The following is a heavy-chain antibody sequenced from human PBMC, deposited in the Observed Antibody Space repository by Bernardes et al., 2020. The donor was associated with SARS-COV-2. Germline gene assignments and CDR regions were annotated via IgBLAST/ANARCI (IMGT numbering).Heavy chain of an antibody. Sequence: GGSLRLCCAASGFSFSSYWMHWVRRAPGKGLMWVSRINSDGSTTTYADSVKGRFTISRDNTKNTLYLQMNSLRAEDTGVYFCVRGPSDGHGRFEYWGQGTLGTVSS. CDR1: GFSFSSYW. J-gene: IGHJ4*02. V-gene: IGHV3-74*03. CDR2: INSDGSTT. CDR3: VRGPSDGHGRFEY.